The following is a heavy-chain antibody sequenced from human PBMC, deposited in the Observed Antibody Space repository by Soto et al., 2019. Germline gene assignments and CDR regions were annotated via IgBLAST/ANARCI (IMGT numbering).Heavy chain of an antibody. CDR3: AKIAAAGPTFAS. J-gene: IGHJ4*02. V-gene: IGHV3-23*01. D-gene: IGHD6-13*01. Sequence: GGSLRLSCAASGFTFSSYAMSWVRQAPGKGLEWVSAISGSGGSTYYADSVKGRFTISRDNSKNTLYLQMNSLRAEDTAFYNCAKIAAAGPTFASWGQGTLVTVSS. CDR2: ISGSGGST. CDR1: GFTFSSYA.